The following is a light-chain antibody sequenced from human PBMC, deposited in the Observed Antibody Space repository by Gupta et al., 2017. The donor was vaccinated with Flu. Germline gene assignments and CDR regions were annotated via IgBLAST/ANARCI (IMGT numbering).Light chain of an antibody. V-gene: IGLV2-23*02. Sequence: SITISCTGTRSDVGSYNLVSWYQLHPGKVPKLIICEVSKRPSGVSNRFSGSKSGNTASLRISGLQAEDEADYYCCSYAGSSTFVFGTGTKVTVL. CDR2: EVS. CDR3: CSYAGSSTFV. CDR1: RSDVGSYNL. J-gene: IGLJ1*01.